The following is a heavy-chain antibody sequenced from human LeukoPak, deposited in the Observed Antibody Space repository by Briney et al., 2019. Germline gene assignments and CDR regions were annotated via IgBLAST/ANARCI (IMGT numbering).Heavy chain of an antibody. J-gene: IGHJ4*02. CDR1: GGTFSSYA. Sequence: SVKVSCKASGGTFSSYAISWVRQAPGQGLEWMGGIIPIFGTANYAQKFQGRVTITADESTSTAYMELSSLRSEDTAVYYCARGPISHGGYDSSFDYWGQGTLVTVSS. CDR3: ARGPISHGGYDSSFDY. V-gene: IGHV1-69*01. D-gene: IGHD5-12*01. CDR2: IIPIFGTA.